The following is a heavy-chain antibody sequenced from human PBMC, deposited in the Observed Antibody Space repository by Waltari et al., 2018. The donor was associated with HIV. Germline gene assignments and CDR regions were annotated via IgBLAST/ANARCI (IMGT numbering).Heavy chain of an antibody. V-gene: IGHV4-61*01. CDR3: ARQGGGYTPHWFDP. CDR1: GGSVSSGSYY. D-gene: IGHD2-15*01. CDR2: SDYSGST. J-gene: IGHJ5*02. Sequence: QVQLQESGPGLVKPSETLSLTCTVSGGSVSSGSYYWSWIRRPPGKGLEWIGYSDYSGSTNYNTTLKSRVTISVDTAKNQFSLKLSSVTAADTAVYYCARQGGGYTPHWFDPWGQGTLVTVSS.